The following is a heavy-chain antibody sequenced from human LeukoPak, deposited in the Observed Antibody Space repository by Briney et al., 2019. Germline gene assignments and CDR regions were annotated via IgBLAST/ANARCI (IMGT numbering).Heavy chain of an antibody. CDR1: GGSISSYY. V-gene: IGHV4-59*01. Sequence: SETLSLTGTVSGGSISSYYWSWIRHPPGKGLVWIGYIYYSGSTNYTTPLKSRVTISVHTSKKQFSLKLSSVTAADPAVYYCARAQSAYCSSTSCHGAYYYGMDVWGQGTTVTVSS. CDR3: ARAQSAYCSSTSCHGAYYYGMDV. D-gene: IGHD2-2*01. J-gene: IGHJ6*02. CDR2: IYYSGST.